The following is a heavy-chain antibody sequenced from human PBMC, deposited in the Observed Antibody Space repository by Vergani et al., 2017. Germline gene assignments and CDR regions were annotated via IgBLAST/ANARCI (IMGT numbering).Heavy chain of an antibody. D-gene: IGHD3-10*01. V-gene: IGHV1-2*02. CDR3: ARALXGRMVRGVIPLPDY. CDR1: GYTFTDYY. CDR2: INPNSGGT. Sequence: QVQLVQSGAEVKKPGASVKVSCKASGYTFTDYYIHWVRQAPGQGLEWMGWINPNSGGTNYAQKFQGRVTMTRDTSISTAYMELSRLRSDDTAIFYCARALXGRMVRGVIPLPDYWGQGTLVTVSS. J-gene: IGHJ4*02.